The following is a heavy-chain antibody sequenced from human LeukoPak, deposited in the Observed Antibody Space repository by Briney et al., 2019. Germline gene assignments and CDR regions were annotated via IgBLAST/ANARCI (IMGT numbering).Heavy chain of an antibody. Sequence: SETLSLTCTVSGGSISSYYWSWTRQPPGKGLEWIGYIYYSGSTNYNPSLKSRVTISVDTSKNQFSLKLSSVTAADTAVYYCARVHSSWYVNLFDPWGQGTLVTLSS. CDR2: IYYSGST. J-gene: IGHJ5*02. D-gene: IGHD6-13*01. V-gene: IGHV4-59*01. CDR3: ARVHSSWYVNLFDP. CDR1: GGSISSYY.